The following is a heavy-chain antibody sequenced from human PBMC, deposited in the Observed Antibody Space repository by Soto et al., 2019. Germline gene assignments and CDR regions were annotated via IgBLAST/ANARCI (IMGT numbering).Heavy chain of an antibody. CDR2: IYPGDSDT. V-gene: IGHV5-51*01. Sequence: GESLKISCKGLGNSFNNWIGWVRQMPGKGLEWVGIIYPGDSDTRYSPSFQGQVTISADKSISTAYLQWSSLKPSDSAMYYCARHLVDTAFDYWGQGTLVTVSS. CDR3: ARHLVDTAFDY. D-gene: IGHD5-18*01. J-gene: IGHJ4*02. CDR1: GNSFNNW.